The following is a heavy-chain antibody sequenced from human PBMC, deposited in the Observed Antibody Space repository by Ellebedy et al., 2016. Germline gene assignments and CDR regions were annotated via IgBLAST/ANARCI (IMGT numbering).Heavy chain of an antibody. Sequence: GESLKISXAASGFTFSDYSMNWVRQAPGKGLEWISYIGSRSIGIYYADSVKGRFTISRDDAQNALYLQMNSLRDEDTAVYYCAKGAPRGAPVDEYYFGPPDFAYFDYWGQGTLVTVSS. V-gene: IGHV3-48*02. CDR3: AKGAPRGAPVDEYYFGPPDFAYFDY. D-gene: IGHD3-10*01. CDR1: GFTFSDYS. CDR2: IGSRSIGI. J-gene: IGHJ4*02.